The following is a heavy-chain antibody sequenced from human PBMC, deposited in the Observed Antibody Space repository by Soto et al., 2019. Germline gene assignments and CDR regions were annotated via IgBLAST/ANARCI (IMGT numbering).Heavy chain of an antibody. D-gene: IGHD1-20*01. J-gene: IGHJ5*02. CDR2: VNHSGST. Sequence: SETLSLTCAVYGVSFSFYSPSWIRQPPGKGLEWIGEVNHSGSTNYNPSLKSRVTMSVDTSKNQFSLKLSSMTAADTAVYYCAITGIDNWCDPWGQGTLVTVSA. CDR1: GVSFSFYS. CDR3: AITGIDNWCDP. V-gene: IGHV4-34*01.